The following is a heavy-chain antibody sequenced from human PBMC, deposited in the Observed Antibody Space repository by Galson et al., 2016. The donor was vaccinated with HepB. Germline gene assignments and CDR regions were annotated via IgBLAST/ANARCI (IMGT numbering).Heavy chain of an antibody. J-gene: IGHJ4*02. V-gene: IGHV3-33*01. CDR2: IWYDGGNK. CDR1: GFTFSNYG. D-gene: IGHD6-13*01. Sequence: SLRLSCAASGFTFSNYGMHWVRQAPGKGLEWVAIIWYDGGNKYYADSVKGRSTISRDNSKNTLYLQMDSLRVEDTAAYYCVRDGAIHPSSWFDFWGQGTLVSVSS. CDR3: VRDGAIHPSSWFDF.